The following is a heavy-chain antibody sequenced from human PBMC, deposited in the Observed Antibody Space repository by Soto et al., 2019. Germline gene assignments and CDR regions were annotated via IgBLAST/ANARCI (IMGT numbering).Heavy chain of an antibody. V-gene: IGHV3-48*02. CDR1: GFTFSSYS. Sequence: EVQLVESGGGLVQPGGSLRLSCAASGFTFSSYSMNWVRQAPGKGLEWVSYISSSSSTIYYADSVKGRFTISRDNAKNSLYLQMNSLRDEDTAVYYCARDRITMIVVVIGDYGMDVWGQGTTVTVSS. D-gene: IGHD3-22*01. J-gene: IGHJ6*02. CDR3: ARDRITMIVVVIGDYGMDV. CDR2: ISSSSSTI.